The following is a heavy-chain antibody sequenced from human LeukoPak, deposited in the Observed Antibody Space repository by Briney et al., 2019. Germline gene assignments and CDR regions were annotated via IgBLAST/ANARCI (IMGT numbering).Heavy chain of an antibody. D-gene: IGHD2-2*02. V-gene: IGHV1-8*01. Sequence: GASVKVSCKASGYTLTSYDINWVRQATGQGLEWMGWMNPNSGRTGYAQNFQGRITITRNTSISTAYLELSSLRSDDTAVYYCARERGYCSSSTCYTSDAFDIWGQGTMVTVSS. CDR3: ARERGYCSSSTCYTSDAFDI. CDR1: GYTLTSYD. CDR2: MNPNSGRT. J-gene: IGHJ3*02.